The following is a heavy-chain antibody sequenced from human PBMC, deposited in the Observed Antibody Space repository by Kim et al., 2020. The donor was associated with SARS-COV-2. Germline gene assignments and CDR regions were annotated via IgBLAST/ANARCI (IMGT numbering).Heavy chain of an antibody. Sequence: SETLSLTCSISGGSISSYCWSWIRQPPGKGLEWVGFVCFNGNTKYNPSLTGRGSISVDTSKTQFSLKLSSVTAADTAVYYCARQAREGSSGSYYYFDYWGQGSLVTVFS. V-gene: IGHV4-59*08. CDR2: VCFNGNT. CDR3: ARQAREGSSGSYYYFDY. CDR1: GGSISSYC. D-gene: IGHD3-10*01. J-gene: IGHJ4*02.